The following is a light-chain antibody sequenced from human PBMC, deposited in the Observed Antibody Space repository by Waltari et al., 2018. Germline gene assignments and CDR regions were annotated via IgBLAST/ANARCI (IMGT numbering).Light chain of an antibody. CDR2: EGS. V-gene: IGLV2-23*01. CDR3: CSYAGSSTYV. CDR1: SSDVGRNNL. J-gene: IGLJ1*01. Sequence: QSALTQPASVSGSPGQSITIPCTGTSSDVGRNNLVSWYQQHPGKAPKLMIYEGSKRPSGVSNRFSGSKSGNTASLTISGLQAEDEADYYCCSYAGSSTYVFGTGTKVTVL.